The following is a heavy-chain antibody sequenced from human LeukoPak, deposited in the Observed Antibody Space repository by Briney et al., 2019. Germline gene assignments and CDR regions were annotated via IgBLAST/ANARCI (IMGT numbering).Heavy chain of an antibody. V-gene: IGHV5-51*01. CDR1: GYSFPKYW. CDR3: ASAEVGSGRLRTIDY. J-gene: IGHJ4*02. CDR2: IYPGDSDT. Sequence: GESPKTSLKGSGYSFPKYWIGWVRQIPRKGLGVIGIIYPGDSDTRYSPSFQCQVTISADKSISTAYLQWSGLKASDSAMYYCASAEVGSGRLRTIDYWGQGTLVTVSS. D-gene: IGHD3-10*01.